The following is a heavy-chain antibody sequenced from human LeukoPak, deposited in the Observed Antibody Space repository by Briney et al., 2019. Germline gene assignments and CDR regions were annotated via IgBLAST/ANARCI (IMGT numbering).Heavy chain of an antibody. CDR2: TSFDGTNR. CDR3: ASGSYYFDY. Sequence: GGSLRLSCAASGFTFTNYDMHWVRQAPGTGLEWVTLTSFDGTNRHYADSVRGRFTVSRDNSKNTLYLQMNSLRAEDTAVYYCASGSYYFDYWGQGTLVTVSS. J-gene: IGHJ4*02. CDR1: GFTFTNYD. V-gene: IGHV3-30-3*01.